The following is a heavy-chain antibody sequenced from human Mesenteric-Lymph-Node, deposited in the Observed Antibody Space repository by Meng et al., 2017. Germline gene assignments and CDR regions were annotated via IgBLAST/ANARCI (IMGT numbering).Heavy chain of an antibody. CDR2: INPNSGGT. V-gene: IGHV1-2*06. Sequence: ASVKVSCKASGYTFTSYYMHWVRQAPGQGLEWMGRINPNSGGTNYAQKFQGRVTMTRDTSISTAYMELSRLRSDDTAVYYCARGRSSWYVVGDYYYGMDVWGQGNTV. D-gene: IGHD6-13*01. CDR3: ARGRSSWYVVGDYYYGMDV. CDR1: GYTFTSYY. J-gene: IGHJ6*01.